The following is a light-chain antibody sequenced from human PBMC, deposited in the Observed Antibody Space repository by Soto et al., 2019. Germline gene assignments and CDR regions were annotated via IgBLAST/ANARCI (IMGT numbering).Light chain of an antibody. CDR1: QNINNW. V-gene: IGKV1-5*03. Sequence: DIQMTQSPSTLSASVGDRVTITCRASQNINNWLAWYQQKPGKAPKLLIYSASTLRSGVPSRFRGSGSGTEFTLTISSLQPDDFATYYCQQFDGHFGQGTKLEIK. J-gene: IGKJ2*01. CDR3: QQFDGH. CDR2: SAS.